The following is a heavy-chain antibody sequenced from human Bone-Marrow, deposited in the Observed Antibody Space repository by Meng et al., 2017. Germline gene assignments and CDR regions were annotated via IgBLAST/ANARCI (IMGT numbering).Heavy chain of an antibody. CDR1: GFTFSNYG. CDR2: ISNNGDT. CDR3: AKDLRLGRFDY. Sequence: GESLKISCRTSGFTFSNYGMSWVRQAPGKGLEWVATISNNGDTHYADSMMGRFIISRDDSKNTLYLQVSSLRAEDTAVYYCAKDLRLGRFDYWGQGTLVTVSS. D-gene: IGHD3-16*01. V-gene: IGHV3-23*01. J-gene: IGHJ4*02.